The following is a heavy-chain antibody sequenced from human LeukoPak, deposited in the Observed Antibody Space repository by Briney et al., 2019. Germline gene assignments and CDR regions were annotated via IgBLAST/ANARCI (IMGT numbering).Heavy chain of an antibody. CDR1: GFTFSSYA. CDR3: AGTCLKYCSSTSSFDP. Sequence: PGGSLRLSCAASGFTFSSYAMSWVRQAPGKGLEWVSAISGSGGSTYYADSVKGRFTISRDNSKNTLYLQMNSLRAEDTAVYYCAGTCLKYCSSTSSFDPWGQGTLVTVSS. CDR2: ISGSGGST. V-gene: IGHV3-23*01. J-gene: IGHJ5*02. D-gene: IGHD2-2*01.